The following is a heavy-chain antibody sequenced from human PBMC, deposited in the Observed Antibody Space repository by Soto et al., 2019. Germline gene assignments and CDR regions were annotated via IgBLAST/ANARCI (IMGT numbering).Heavy chain of an antibody. CDR3: ARTNRRRVLFAYYYYGMDV. D-gene: IGHD3-16*01. CDR1: GGSFSAYY. V-gene: IGHV4-34*01. CDR2: IDHSGST. Sequence: SETLSLTCAVYGGSFSAYYWAWIRQSPGKGLEWIGEIDHSGSTNFNPSLKSRVIISVDTSKNQFSLKLTSVTAADTAVYYCARTNRRRVLFAYYYYGMDVWGQGATVTVSS. J-gene: IGHJ6*02.